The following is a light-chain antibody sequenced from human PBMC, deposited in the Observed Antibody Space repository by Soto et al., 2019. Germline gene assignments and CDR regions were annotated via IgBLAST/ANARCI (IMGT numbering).Light chain of an antibody. CDR1: QSVSSN. Sequence: EIVITQSLSTLSVSPGERATLSCRASQSVSSNLAWYQQKPGQAPRLLIYGASTRATGIPARFSGSGSGTEFTLTISSLQSEDFALYYCQQYNNWPRTFGQGTKVDI. CDR2: GAS. CDR3: QQYNNWPRT. V-gene: IGKV3-15*01. J-gene: IGKJ1*01.